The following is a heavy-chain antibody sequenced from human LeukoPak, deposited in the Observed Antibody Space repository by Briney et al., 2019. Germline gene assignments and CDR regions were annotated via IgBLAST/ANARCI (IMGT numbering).Heavy chain of an antibody. Sequence: GGSLRLSCAASGFTFSNYNINWVRPAPGKGLEWVSSISSSTTYIYYADSVKGRFTISRDNTKNSLYLQMNSLRAEDTAVYYCARSGIVGATPPYYLDYWGQGTLVTVSS. J-gene: IGHJ4*02. CDR2: ISSSTTYI. CDR1: GFTFSNYN. D-gene: IGHD1-26*01. CDR3: ARSGIVGATPPYYLDY. V-gene: IGHV3-21*01.